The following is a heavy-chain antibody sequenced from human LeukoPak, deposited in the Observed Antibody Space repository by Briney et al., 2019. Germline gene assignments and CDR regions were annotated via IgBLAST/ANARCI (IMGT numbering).Heavy chain of an antibody. CDR2: ISSSSSHI. V-gene: IGHV3-21*01. D-gene: IGHD6-19*01. J-gene: IGHJ4*02. CDR3: ARDRGGSGWYYYFDY. CDR1: GFTFSSYS. Sequence: GGSLRLSCAASGFTFSSYSMNWVRQAPGKGLEWVSSISSSSSHIYYADSVKGRFTISRDNAKNSLYLQMNSLRAEDTAVYYCARDRGGSGWYYYFDYWGQGTLVTVSS.